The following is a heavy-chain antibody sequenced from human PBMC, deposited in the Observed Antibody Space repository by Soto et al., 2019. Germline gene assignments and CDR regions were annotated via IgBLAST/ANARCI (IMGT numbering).Heavy chain of an antibody. Sequence: SQTLSLTCTVSGGSISRTSYHWGWIRQPPGKGLESTGSTYSSGSHYYNPSLKSRVTISVDTYKNKFSLKLSPVTAADTAVYYCGTQRYYADAFDIWGQATMVTVS. CDR2: TYSSGSH. V-gene: IGHV4-39*01. CDR1: GGSISRTSYH. D-gene: IGHD3-10*01. J-gene: IGHJ3*02. CDR3: GTQRYYADAFDI.